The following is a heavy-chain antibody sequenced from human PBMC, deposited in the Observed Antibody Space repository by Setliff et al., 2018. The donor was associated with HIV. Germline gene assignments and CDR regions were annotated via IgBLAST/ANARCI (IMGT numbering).Heavy chain of an antibody. CDR2: VNPDGSEA. V-gene: IGHV3-7*01. D-gene: IGHD3-3*01. J-gene: IGHJ6*02. CDR3: ARDNLYYNTWNASPVYGLDV. Sequence: GGSLRLSCVASGLPFYNYWMSWVRQAPGKGLEWVASVNPDGSEASSVGSMKGRFTVSRDNAKNSLYLQMDGLRAEDTAVYFCARDNLYYNTWNASPVYGLDVWGQGTTVTVSS. CDR1: GLPFYNYW.